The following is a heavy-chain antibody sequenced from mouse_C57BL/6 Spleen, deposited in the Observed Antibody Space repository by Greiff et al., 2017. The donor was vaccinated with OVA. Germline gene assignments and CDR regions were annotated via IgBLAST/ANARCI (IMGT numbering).Heavy chain of an antibody. V-gene: IGHV5-17*01. CDR1: GFTFSDYG. CDR3: ARTHDGSYDYAMDY. J-gene: IGHJ4*01. D-gene: IGHD1-1*02. Sequence: EVKLMESGGGLVKPGGSLKLSCAASGFTFSDYGMHWVRQAPEKGLEWVAYISSGSSTTYYADTVKGRFTISRDNAKNTLFLQMTSLRSEDTAMYYCARTHDGSYDYAMDYWGQGTSVTVSS. CDR2: ISSGSSTT.